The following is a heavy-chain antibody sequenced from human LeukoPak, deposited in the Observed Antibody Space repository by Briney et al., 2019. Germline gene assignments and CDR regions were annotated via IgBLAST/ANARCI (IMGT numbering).Heavy chain of an antibody. CDR2: ISYDGSNK. CDR3: AREGDYYDSSGYLH. V-gene: IGHV3-30-3*01. Sequence: PGGSLRLSCAASGFTFSSYAMHWVRQAPGKGLEWVAVISYDGSNKYYADSVKGRFTISRDNSKNTLYLQMNSLRAEDTAVYYCAREGDYYDSSGYLHWGQGTLVTVSS. CDR1: GFTFSSYA. D-gene: IGHD3-22*01. J-gene: IGHJ4*02.